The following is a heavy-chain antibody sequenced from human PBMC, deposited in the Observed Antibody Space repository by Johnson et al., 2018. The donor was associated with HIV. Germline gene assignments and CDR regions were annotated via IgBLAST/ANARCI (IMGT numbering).Heavy chain of an antibody. CDR3: MLRNHAEKAFDI. CDR2: IYSGGST. CDR1: GFTVSSNY. D-gene: IGHD1-14*01. V-gene: IGHV3-66*01. J-gene: IGHJ3*02. Sequence: VQLVESGGGLVQPGGSLRLSCAASGFTVSSNYMSWVRQAPGKGLEWVSVIYSGGSTYYADSVKGRFTISRDNSKNTLYLQMNSLRAEDTAVYYCMLRNHAEKAFDIWGQGTMVTVSS.